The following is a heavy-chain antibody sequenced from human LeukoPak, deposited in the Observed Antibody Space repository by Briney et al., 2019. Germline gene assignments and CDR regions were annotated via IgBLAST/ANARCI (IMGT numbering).Heavy chain of an antibody. J-gene: IGHJ4*02. CDR2: INHSGST. D-gene: IGHD2-2*01. Sequence: SETLSLTCTVFGGSISSYYWSWIRQPPGKGLEWIGEINHSGSTNYNPSLKSRVTISVDTSKNQFSLKLSSVTAADTAVYYCARGGPRCDSTSCYDWGFDYWGQGTLVTVSS. CDR1: GGSISSYY. V-gene: IGHV4-34*01. CDR3: ARGGPRCDSTSCYDWGFDY.